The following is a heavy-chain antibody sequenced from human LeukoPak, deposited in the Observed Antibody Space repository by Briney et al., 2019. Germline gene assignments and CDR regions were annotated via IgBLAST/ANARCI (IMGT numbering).Heavy chain of an antibody. D-gene: IGHD2-2*01. CDR3: ARADCSSSTCYLRRSWFDP. CDR2: ISTSSRYI. V-gene: IGHV3-21*01. Sequence: PGGSLRLSCAASGFTLSNYDMNWVRQAPGKGLEWVSSISTSSRYIYYKDSVRGRFTISRDDAKNSLYLEMNSLRAEGPAVYYCARADCSSSTCYLRRSWFDPWGQGTLVTVSS. CDR1: GFTLSNYD. J-gene: IGHJ5*02.